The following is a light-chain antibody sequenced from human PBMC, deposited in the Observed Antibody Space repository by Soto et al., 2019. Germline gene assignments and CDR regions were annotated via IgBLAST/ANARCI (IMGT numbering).Light chain of an antibody. J-gene: IGKJ4*01. CDR1: QSVGSN. Sequence: EVALTQSPATLSVSPGAGATLSCRASQSVGSNLAWYQQKPGQTPRVLIYGASTRAIGVPARFSGSGFGTEFTLTISSLQPEYFVVYYCQQYSNWPLLSFGGGTKVDIK. V-gene: IGKV3-15*01. CDR2: GAS. CDR3: QQYSNWPLLS.